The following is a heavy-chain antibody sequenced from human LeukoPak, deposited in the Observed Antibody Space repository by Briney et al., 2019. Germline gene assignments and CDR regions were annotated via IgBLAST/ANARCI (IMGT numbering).Heavy chain of an antibody. J-gene: IGHJ4*02. CDR1: GFTFSSYA. CDR3: SPYYMVRGVILDY. CDR2: ISYDGSNK. V-gene: IGHV3-30*04. D-gene: IGHD3-10*01. Sequence: PGGSLRLSCAASGFTFSSYAMHWVRQAPGKGLEWVAVISYDGSNKYYADSVKGRFTISRDNSKNTLYLQMNSLRAEDTAVYYCSPYYMVRGVILDYWGQGTLVTVSS.